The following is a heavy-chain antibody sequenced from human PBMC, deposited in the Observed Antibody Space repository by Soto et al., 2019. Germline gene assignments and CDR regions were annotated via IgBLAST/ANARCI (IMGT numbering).Heavy chain of an antibody. V-gene: IGHV3-33*01. CDR1: GFTFSSYG. D-gene: IGHD1-1*01. Sequence: GGSLRLSCAASGFTFSSYGMHWVRQAPGKGLEWVAVIWYDGSNKYYADSVKGRFTISRDNSKNTLYLQMNSLRAEDTAVYYCARERGPTGERPGYYYGMDVWGQGTTVTVSS. CDR3: ARERGPTGERPGYYYGMDV. CDR2: IWYDGSNK. J-gene: IGHJ6*02.